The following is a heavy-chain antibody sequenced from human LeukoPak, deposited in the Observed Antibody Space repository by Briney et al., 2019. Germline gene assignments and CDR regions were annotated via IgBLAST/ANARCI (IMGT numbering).Heavy chain of an antibody. CDR2: IYYSGST. J-gene: IGHJ4*02. CDR1: GGSISSYY. V-gene: IGHV4-59*01. CDR3: AREVVVAGNPYFDY. Sequence: PFETLSLTCTVSGGSISSYYWSWIRQPPGKGLEWIGYIYYSGSTNYNPSLKSRVTISVDTSMNQFSLKLSSVTAADTAVYYCAREVVVAGNPYFDYWGQGTLVTVSS. D-gene: IGHD6-19*01.